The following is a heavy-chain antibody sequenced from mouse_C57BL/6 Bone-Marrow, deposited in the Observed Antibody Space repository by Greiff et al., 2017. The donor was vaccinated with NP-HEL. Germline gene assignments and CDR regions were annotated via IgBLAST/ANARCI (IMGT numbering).Heavy chain of an antibody. CDR1: GYTFTSYW. V-gene: IGHV1-74*01. Sequence: QVQLQQPGAELVKPGASVKVSCKASGYTFTSYWMHWVKQRPGQGLEWIGRIHPSDSDTNYNQKFKGKATLTVDKSSSTAYMQLSSLTSEDSAVYYCAIVGTNYGSYYYAMDYWGQGTSVTVSS. D-gene: IGHD1-1*01. J-gene: IGHJ4*01. CDR3: AIVGTNYGSYYYAMDY. CDR2: IHPSDSDT.